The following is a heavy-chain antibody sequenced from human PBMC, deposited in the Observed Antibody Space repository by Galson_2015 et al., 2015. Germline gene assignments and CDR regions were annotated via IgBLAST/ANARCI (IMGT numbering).Heavy chain of an antibody. CDR2: IYSGGST. V-gene: IGHV3-53*01. CDR1: GFTVSSNY. CDR3: ARGVEDYYYGMDV. Sequence: SLRLSCAASGFTVSSNYMSWVRQAPGKGLEWVSVIYSGGSTYYADSVKGRFTIFRDNSKNTLYLQMNSLRAEDTAVYYCARGVEDYYYGMDVWGQGTTVTVSS. J-gene: IGHJ6*02.